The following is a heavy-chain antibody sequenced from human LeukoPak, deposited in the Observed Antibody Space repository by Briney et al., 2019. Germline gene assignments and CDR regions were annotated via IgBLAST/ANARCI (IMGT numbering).Heavy chain of an antibody. D-gene: IGHD4-23*01. CDR1: GGSFSGYY. CDR2: INHSGSA. CDR3: AREPESDYGGNGDAFDI. J-gene: IGHJ3*02. Sequence: SETLSLTCAVYGGSFSGYYWSWIRQPPGKGLEWIGEINHSGSANYNSSLKSRVTISVDTSKNQFSLKLSSVTAADTAVYYCAREPESDYGGNGDAFDIWGQGTMVTVSS. V-gene: IGHV4-34*01.